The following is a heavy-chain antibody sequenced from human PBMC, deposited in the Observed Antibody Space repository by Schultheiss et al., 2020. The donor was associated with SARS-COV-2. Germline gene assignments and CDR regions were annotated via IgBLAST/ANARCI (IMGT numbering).Heavy chain of an antibody. CDR3: AKDREIRYSRLWDY. CDR1: GFTFSSYA. Sequence: GGSLRLSCAASGFTFSSYAMHWVRQAPGKGLEYVSAISSNGGSTYYANSVKGRFTISRDNSKNTLYLQMGSLRAVDTAVYYCAKDREIRYSRLWDYWGQGTLVTVSS. D-gene: IGHD1-1*01. CDR2: ISSNGGST. J-gene: IGHJ4*02. V-gene: IGHV3-64*01.